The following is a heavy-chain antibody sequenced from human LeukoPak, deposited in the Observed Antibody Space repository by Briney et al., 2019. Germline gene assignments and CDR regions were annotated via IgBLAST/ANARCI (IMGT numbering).Heavy chain of an antibody. J-gene: IGHJ4*02. CDR1: VDPISCCHYY. CDR2: IYYSGST. D-gene: IGHD4-11*01. CDR3: GRHKSMPGYSNY. Sequence: SSETLSLTCNVSVDPISCCHYYGRRIRKPPGKGLEWIGNIYYSGSTYYKPYLKSRVTISVEPSKNQFSLKLSSVTAPDTIFYYCGRHKSMPGYSNYWGQGTLVTVSS. V-gene: IGHV4-39*01.